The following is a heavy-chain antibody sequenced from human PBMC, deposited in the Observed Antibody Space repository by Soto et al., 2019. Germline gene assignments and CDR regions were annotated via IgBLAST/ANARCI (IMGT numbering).Heavy chain of an antibody. CDR3: AREWVEIRPCSSSTCPVALDS. J-gene: IGHJ4*02. CDR2: IWYDGGNM. D-gene: IGHD2-2*01. V-gene: IGHV3-33*08. Sequence: VQLLESGGGLVQPGGALRLSCAASGFTFSTYGIHWVRQAPGQGLEWLGVIWYDGGNMYYADSVKGRFTLARDNTMKAVCLQMDSLPAEDAAVYYGAREWVEIRPCSSSTCPVALDSWGQGCLVTVSS. CDR1: GFTFSTYG.